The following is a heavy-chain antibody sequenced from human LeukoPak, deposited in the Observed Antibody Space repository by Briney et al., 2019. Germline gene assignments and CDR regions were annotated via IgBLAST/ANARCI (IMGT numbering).Heavy chain of an antibody. V-gene: IGHV4-38-2*01. D-gene: IGHD3-9*01. CDR1: GYSFSSGYY. CDR2: IYHSGST. Sequence: PSETLSLTCAVSGYSFSSGYYWGWIRQPPGKGVEWIASIYHSGSTYYNPSLKSRVTISVDTSKNQFSLKLSSVTAADTAVYYCATDILTGYHAFDIWGQGTMVTVSS. J-gene: IGHJ3*02. CDR3: ATDILTGYHAFDI.